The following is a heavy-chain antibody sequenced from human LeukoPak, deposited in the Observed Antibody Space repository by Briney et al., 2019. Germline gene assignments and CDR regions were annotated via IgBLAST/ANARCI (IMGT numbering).Heavy chain of an antibody. V-gene: IGHV3-23*01. D-gene: IGHD1-26*01. CDR1: GFTFSNYA. J-gene: IGHJ4*02. CDR2: ISSSGGGT. CDR3: AKINNGSYTDY. Sequence: PGGSLRLSCAASGFTFSNYAMSWVRQAPGKGLEWVSSISSSGGGTYYADSVKGRFTISRDNSKNTLSLQMNSLKAEDTAVYYCAKINNGSYTDYWGQGTLVTVSS.